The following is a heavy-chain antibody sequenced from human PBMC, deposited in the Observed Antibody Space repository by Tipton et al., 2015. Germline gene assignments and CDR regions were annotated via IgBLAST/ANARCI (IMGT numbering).Heavy chain of an antibody. V-gene: IGHV5-51*01. CDR3: VRRARRVGSHSYPYYFDY. Sequence: QSGAEVKKPGESLKISCKGSGYIFTSFWIGWVRQMPGKGLEWMGTIYPGDSETRYNPSFQGQVTISADKSITTAYLQWRSLTASDTAMYYCVRRARRVGSHSYPYYFDYWGQGTLVPVSS. CDR2: IYPGDSET. CDR1: GYIFTSFW. D-gene: IGHD1-26*01. J-gene: IGHJ4*02.